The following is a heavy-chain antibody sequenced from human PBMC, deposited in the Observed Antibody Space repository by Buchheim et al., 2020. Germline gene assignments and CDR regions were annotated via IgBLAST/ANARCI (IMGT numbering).Heavy chain of an antibody. CDR3: ARDGYSSSWRPENYGMDV. CDR1: GYTFTGYY. V-gene: IGHV1-2*04. J-gene: IGHJ6*02. Sequence: QVQLVQSGAEVKKPGASVKVSCKASGYTFTGYYMHWVRQAPGQGLEWMGWINPNSGGTNYAQKFQGWVTMTRDTSISPASMELSRLRSDGTAVYYCARDGYSSSWRPENYGMDVWGQGTT. D-gene: IGHD6-13*01. CDR2: INPNSGGT.